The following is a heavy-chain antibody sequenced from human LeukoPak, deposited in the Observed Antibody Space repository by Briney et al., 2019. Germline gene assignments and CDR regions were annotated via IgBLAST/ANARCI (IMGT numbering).Heavy chain of an antibody. J-gene: IGHJ4*02. CDR3: ASPEGYCSGGSCYSPFDY. CDR1: GFNFNDAW. V-gene: IGHV3-21*01. D-gene: IGHD2-15*01. Sequence: GGSLRLSCATSGFNFNDAWMNWVRQVPGKGLEWVSSISSGSSYIYYADSVKGRFIISRDNAKNSMSLQMNSLRAEDTAVYYCASPEGYCSGGSCYSPFDYWGQGTLVTVSS. CDR2: ISSGSSYI.